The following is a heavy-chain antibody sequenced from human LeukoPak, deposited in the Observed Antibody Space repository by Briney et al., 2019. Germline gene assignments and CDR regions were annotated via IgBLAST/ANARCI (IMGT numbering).Heavy chain of an antibody. D-gene: IGHD6-19*01. CDR1: GFTFSSYR. J-gene: IGHJ4*02. Sequence: GGSLRLSCAASGFTFSSYRMNWVRQAPGKGLEWVPSISSSSSYIYYADSVKGRFTISRDNAKNSLYLQMNSLRAEDTAVYYCASTSSGWSYYFDYWGQGTLVTVSS. CDR2: ISSSSSYI. V-gene: IGHV3-21*01. CDR3: ASTSSGWSYYFDY.